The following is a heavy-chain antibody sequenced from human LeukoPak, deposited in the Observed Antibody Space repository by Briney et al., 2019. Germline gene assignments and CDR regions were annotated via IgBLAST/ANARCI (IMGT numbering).Heavy chain of an antibody. CDR3: TTGAGGSDDAFDI. CDR2: VKSKTDGGTT. D-gene: IGHD3-10*01. Sequence: KSGGSLRLSCAASGFTFSNAWMSWVRQAPGKGLEWVGRVKSKTDGGTTDYAAPVKGRFTISRDDSKNTLYPQMNSLKTEDTAVYYCTTGAGGSDDAFDIWGQGTMVTVSS. V-gene: IGHV3-15*01. CDR1: GFTFSNAW. J-gene: IGHJ3*02.